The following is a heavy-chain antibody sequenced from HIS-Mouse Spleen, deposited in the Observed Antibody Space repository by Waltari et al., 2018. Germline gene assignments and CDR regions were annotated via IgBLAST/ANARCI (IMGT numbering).Heavy chain of an antibody. CDR2: IYYSGST. CDR3: AREIPYSSSWYDWYFDL. D-gene: IGHD6-13*01. J-gene: IGHJ2*01. CDR1: GGSISSSIYS. Sequence: QLQLQESGPGLVKPSETLSLTCTVPGGSISSSIYSRGWVRQPPGKGLEWVGSIYYSGSTYYNPSLKSRVTISVDTSKNQFSLKLSSVTAADTAVYYCAREIPYSSSWYDWYFDLWGRGTLVTVSS. V-gene: IGHV4-39*07.